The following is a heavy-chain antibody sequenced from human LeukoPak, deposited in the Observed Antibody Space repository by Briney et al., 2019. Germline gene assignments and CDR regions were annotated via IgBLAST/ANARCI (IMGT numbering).Heavy chain of an antibody. CDR1: GGTFSSYA. D-gene: IGHD3-10*01. CDR3: AHYGSGSNYAFDI. J-gene: IGHJ3*02. Sequence: GASVKVSCKASGGTFSSYAISWVRQAPGQGLEWMGGIIPIFGTANYAQRFQGRVTITADESMSTAYMELSSLRSEDTAVYYCAHYGSGSNYAFDIWGQGTMVTVSS. CDR2: IIPIFGTA. V-gene: IGHV1-69*13.